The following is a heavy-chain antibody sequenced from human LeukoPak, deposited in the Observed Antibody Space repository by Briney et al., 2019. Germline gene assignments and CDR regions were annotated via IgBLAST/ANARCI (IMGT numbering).Heavy chain of an antibody. CDR1: GGSISSSSYY. J-gene: IGHJ4*02. CDR3: ARGGVVPAARATFFDY. V-gene: IGHV4-39*07. D-gene: IGHD2-2*01. CDR2: IYYSGST. Sequence: SETLSLTCTVSGGSISSSSYYRGWIRQPPGKGLEWLGSIYYSGSTYYNPSLKSRVTISVDTSKNQFSLKLSSVTAADTAVYYCARGGVVPAARATFFDYWGQGTLVTVSS.